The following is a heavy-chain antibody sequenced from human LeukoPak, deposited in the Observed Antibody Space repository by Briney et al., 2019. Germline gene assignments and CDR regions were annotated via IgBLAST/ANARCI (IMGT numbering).Heavy chain of an antibody. CDR3: ARSGAIYGSGSYYSAAFDI. D-gene: IGHD3-10*01. Sequence: GASVKVSCKASGYTFTSYYMHWVRQAPGQGLEWMGIINPSGGSTSYAQKFQGRVTMTRDMSTSTVYMELSSLRSEDTAVYYCARSGAIYGSGSYYSAAFDIWGQGTMVTVSS. J-gene: IGHJ3*02. V-gene: IGHV1-46*01. CDR1: GYTFTSYY. CDR2: INPSGGST.